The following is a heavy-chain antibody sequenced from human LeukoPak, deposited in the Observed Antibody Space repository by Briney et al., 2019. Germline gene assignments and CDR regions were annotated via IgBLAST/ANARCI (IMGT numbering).Heavy chain of an antibody. Sequence: GGSLRLSCAASGFTFTTYYMAWVRQAPGKGLEWVANINQDGGTKYYVDSVKGRFTISRDNAINSVFLQMNSLRAEDTAVYYCARENWTNDFWGQGTLVTVSS. CDR2: INQDGGTK. D-gene: IGHD1/OR15-1a*01. V-gene: IGHV3-7*01. CDR1: GFTFTTYY. J-gene: IGHJ4*02. CDR3: ARENWTNDF.